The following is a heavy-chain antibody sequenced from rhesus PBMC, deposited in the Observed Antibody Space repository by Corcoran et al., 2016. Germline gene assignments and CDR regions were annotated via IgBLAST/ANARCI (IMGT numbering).Heavy chain of an antibody. J-gene: IGHJ4*01. D-gene: IGHD6-25*01. Sequence: QVQLVQSGAEVKKPGASVKVSCKASGFTFGSYAISWVRQAPGQGFEWMGVIIPLVGITNYAEKFQGRGTITAETSTSTAYMELSSLRSEDTAVYYCAGEGHSGSWTFDHWGQGVLVTVSS. V-gene: IGHV1-198*02. CDR1: GFTFGSYA. CDR3: AGEGHSGSWTFDH. CDR2: IIPLVGIT.